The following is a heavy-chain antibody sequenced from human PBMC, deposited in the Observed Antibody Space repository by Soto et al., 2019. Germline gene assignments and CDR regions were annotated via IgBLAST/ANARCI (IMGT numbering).Heavy chain of an antibody. CDR2: IYYSGST. CDR3: ARDRAYYYDSSGPL. CDR1: GGSISSGDYY. V-gene: IGHV4-30-4*01. J-gene: IGHJ4*02. D-gene: IGHD3-22*01. Sequence: SETLSLTCTVSGGSISSGDYYWSWIRQPPGKGLEWIGYIYYSGSTYYNPSLKSRVTISVDTSKNQFSLKLSSVTAADTAVYYCARDRAYYYDSSGPLWGQGTLVTVSS.